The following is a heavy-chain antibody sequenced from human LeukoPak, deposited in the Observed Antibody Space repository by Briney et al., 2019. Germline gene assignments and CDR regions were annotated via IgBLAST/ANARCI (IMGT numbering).Heavy chain of an antibody. J-gene: IGHJ4*02. V-gene: IGHV4-30-4*01. CDR2: IYYSGST. CDR3: ARVHGDYLFDY. Sequence: PSETLSLTCAVSGGSISSGDYYWSWIRQPPGKGLEWIGYIYYSGSTYYNPSLKSRVTISVDTSKNQFSLKLSSVTAADTAVYYCARVHGDYLFDYWGQGTLVTVSS. CDR1: GGSISSGDYY. D-gene: IGHD4-17*01.